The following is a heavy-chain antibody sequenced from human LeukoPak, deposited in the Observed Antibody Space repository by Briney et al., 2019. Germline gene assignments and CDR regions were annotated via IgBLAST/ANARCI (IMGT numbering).Heavy chain of an antibody. V-gene: IGHV4-30-4*01. CDR1: GGSISSGDYY. Sequence: SETLSLTCTVSGGSISSGDYYWSWIRQPPGKGLEWIGYIYYSGSTYYNPSLKSRVTISVGTSKNQFSLKLSSVTAADTAVYYCARGSAVTTLYNWFDPWGQGTLVTVSS. CDR2: IYYSGST. D-gene: IGHD4-17*01. J-gene: IGHJ5*02. CDR3: ARGSAVTTLYNWFDP.